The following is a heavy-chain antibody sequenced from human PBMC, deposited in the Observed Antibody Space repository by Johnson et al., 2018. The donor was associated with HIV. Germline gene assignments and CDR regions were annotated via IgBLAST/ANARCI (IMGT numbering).Heavy chain of an antibody. CDR2: MSYDGSNQ. V-gene: IGHV3-30*04. J-gene: IGHJ3*02. D-gene: IGHD1-7*01. Sequence: VQVVESGGGVVQPGMSLRVSCAASGFTFSSYAMHWVRQAPGRGLEWVAVMSYDGSNQYYADSVTGRFTISRDNSKNTLYLQMNSLRAEDTAVYYCATSLTGTRPFDIWGQGTMVTVSS. CDR3: ATSLTGTRPFDI. CDR1: GFTFSSYA.